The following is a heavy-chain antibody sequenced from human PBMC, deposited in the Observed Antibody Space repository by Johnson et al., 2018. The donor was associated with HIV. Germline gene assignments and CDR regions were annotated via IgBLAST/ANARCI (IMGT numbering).Heavy chain of an antibody. Sequence: LLVESGGGLVQPGRALRLSCAASGFTFDDFAMHWVRQAPGKGLEWVSGITWNSGSIAYADSVKGRFTISRDNAKNSLYLQMNSLRAEDTALYYCAKEGVQGVITREDAFDIWGQGTMVTVSS. CDR3: AKEGVQGVITREDAFDI. CDR1: GFTFDDFA. D-gene: IGHD3-10*01. J-gene: IGHJ3*02. V-gene: IGHV3-9*01. CDR2: ITWNSGSI.